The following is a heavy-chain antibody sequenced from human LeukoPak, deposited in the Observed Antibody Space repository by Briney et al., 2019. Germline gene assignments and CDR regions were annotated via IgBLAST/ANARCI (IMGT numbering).Heavy chain of an antibody. CDR2: ISSDGSYI. V-gene: IGHV3-21*01. Sequence: GGSLRLSCAASGFTFSSYWMNWVRQAPGKGLVWVSSISSDGSYISYADSVKGRFTISRDNAKNSLHLQMNSLRAEDTAVYYCPRGSVLQIWYSLDYCGQGNLVTVSS. J-gene: IGHJ4*02. CDR1: GFTFSSYW. CDR3: PRGSVLQIWYSLDY. D-gene: IGHD5-18*01.